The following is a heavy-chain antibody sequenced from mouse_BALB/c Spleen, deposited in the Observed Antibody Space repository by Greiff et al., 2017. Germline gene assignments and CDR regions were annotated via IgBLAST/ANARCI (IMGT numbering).Heavy chain of an antibody. J-gene: IGHJ4*01. D-gene: IGHD1-1*01. CDR2: ISSGGSYT. CDR1: GFTFSSYG. Sequence: EVKLHESGGDLVKPGGSLKLSCAASGFTFSSYGMSWVRQTPDKRLEWVATISSGGSYTYYPDSVKGRFTISRDNAKNTLYLQMSSLKSEDTAMYYCARHQFITTVVPQQDAMDYWGQGTSVTVSS. CDR3: ARHQFITTVVPQQDAMDY. V-gene: IGHV5-6*01.